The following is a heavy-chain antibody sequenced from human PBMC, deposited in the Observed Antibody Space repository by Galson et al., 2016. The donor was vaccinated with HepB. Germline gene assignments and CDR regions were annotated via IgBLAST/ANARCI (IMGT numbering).Heavy chain of an antibody. CDR1: GYTFTSYG. Sequence: SVKVSCKASGYTFTSYGISWVRQIPGQGLEWMAWISAYNGNTKYAQKYEGRVTLTTDTPTTTAYMEMRSLRSDDTAVYFCARTATGWYWIWGQGTMVTVSS. J-gene: IGHJ3*02. D-gene: IGHD2-15*01. CDR3: ARTATGWYWI. CDR2: ISAYNGNT. V-gene: IGHV1-18*01.